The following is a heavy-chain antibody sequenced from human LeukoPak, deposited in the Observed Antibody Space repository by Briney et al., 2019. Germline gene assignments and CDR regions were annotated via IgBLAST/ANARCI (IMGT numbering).Heavy chain of an antibody. J-gene: IGHJ4*02. Sequence: GGSLRLSCAASGFTFSSYAMHWVRQAPGKGLEWVAVISYDGSNKYYADSVKGRFTISRDNSKNTLYLQMNSLRAEDTAVYYCERDHIQLWFLSYCDHGGKGNLVTVSS. D-gene: IGHD5-18*01. CDR2: ISYDGSNK. CDR1: GFTFSSYA. V-gene: IGHV3-30*04. CDR3: ERDHIQLWFLSYCDH.